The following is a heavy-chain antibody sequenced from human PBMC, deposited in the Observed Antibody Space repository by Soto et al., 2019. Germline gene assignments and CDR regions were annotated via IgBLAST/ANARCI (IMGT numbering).Heavy chain of an antibody. CDR2: IITIFGTP. D-gene: IGHD3-16*01. CDR3: AITQQRNYYYGMDV. J-gene: IGHJ6*02. V-gene: IGHV1-69*12. CDR1: GGTFSSYA. Sequence: QVQLVQSGAEVKKPGSSVKVSCEASGGTFSSYAISWVRPAPGQGLEWMGGIITIFGTPDYAQKFQGRVTITADESTSTAYMELSSLRSEDTAVYYGAITQQRNYYYGMDVWGQGTTVTVAS.